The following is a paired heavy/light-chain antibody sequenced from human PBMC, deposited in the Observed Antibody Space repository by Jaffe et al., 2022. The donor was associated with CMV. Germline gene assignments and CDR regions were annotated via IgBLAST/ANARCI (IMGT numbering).Heavy chain of an antibody. Sequence: ELQLVESGGGLVRPGGSLRLSCAASGFPFSTNTMSWVRQAPGKGLEWVSSITAESTYIYQADSVKGRFTISRDNAKNSLFLQMTSLRAEDAGVYYCARDQGPQGYYMDVWGKGTTVTVSS. J-gene: IGHJ6*03. CDR1: GFPFSTNT. CDR3: ARDQGPQGYYMDV. V-gene: IGHV3-21*01. CDR2: ITAESTYI.
Light chain of an antibody. V-gene: IGLV3-21*01. CDR2: YDS. Sequence: SYVLTQPPSVSVAPGKTAKISCVEKNIGTKSVHWYQQKPGQAPVLVMYYDSDRPSGIPDRFSGSNVGDTATLTISWVEAGDEADYYCQLWDNNIYHWVFGGGTKLTVL. CDR3: QLWDNNIYHWV. J-gene: IGLJ3*02. CDR1: NIGTKS.